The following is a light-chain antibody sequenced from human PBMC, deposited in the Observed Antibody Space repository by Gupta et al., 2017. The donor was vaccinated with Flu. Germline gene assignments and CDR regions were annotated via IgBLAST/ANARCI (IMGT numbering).Light chain of an antibody. CDR3: NSYTSTKNWV. CDR2: EVS. CDR1: SSDVGGYNY. J-gene: IGLJ3*02. Sequence: QSALTQPASVSGSAGQSITISCTGSSSDVGGYNYVSWYQQHPGKAPRLMIYEVSSRPSGVSYRSSGSKSGNTASLTISGLQAEDEADYYCNSYTSTKNWVFGGGTKLTVL. V-gene: IGLV2-14*01.